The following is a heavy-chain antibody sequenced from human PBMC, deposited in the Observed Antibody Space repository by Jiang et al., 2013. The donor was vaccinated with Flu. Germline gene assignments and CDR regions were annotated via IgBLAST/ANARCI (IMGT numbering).Heavy chain of an antibody. CDR3: VRGAGEVSGFHYFDV. J-gene: IGHJ4*01. D-gene: IGHD4-17*01. CDR2: FHYSGSI. Sequence: GPGLVKPPQTLSLTCSVSGDSISRPHFFWNWIRQSPGKGLEWIGYFHYSGSIYINPSFTSRGLISADMSKNHFSLTLTSVTVADAAVYFCVRGAGEVSGFHYFDVWGHGTLVSVSS. V-gene: IGHV4-30-4*01. CDR1: GDSISRPHFF.